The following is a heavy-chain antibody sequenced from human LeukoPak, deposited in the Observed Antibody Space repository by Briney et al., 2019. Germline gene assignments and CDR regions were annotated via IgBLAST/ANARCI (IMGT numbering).Heavy chain of an antibody. CDR3: AGEDIGGSFDY. V-gene: IGHV1-18*01. CDR1: GYTFTSYI. CDR2: ISASSGNT. J-gene: IGHJ4*02. D-gene: IGHD2-15*01. Sequence: ASVEVSCKASGYTFTSYIISWVRQAPGQGLEWMGWISASSGNTNYAQKFQDRVTMTTDTSTSTAYMELRSLRSDDTAVYYCAGEDIGGSFDYWGQGSLVTVSS.